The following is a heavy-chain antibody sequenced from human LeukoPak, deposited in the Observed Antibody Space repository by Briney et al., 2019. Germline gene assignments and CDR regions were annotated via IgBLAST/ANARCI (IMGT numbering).Heavy chain of an antibody. CDR2: ISSSGSTI. CDR3: ARDSSGWYIDY. Sequence: GGSLRLSCAASGFTFSSYEMNWVRQAPGKGLEWVSYISSSGSTIYYADSVKGRFTISRDNAKNSLYLQMNSLRAEDTAVYYCARDSSGWYIDYWGQGTLVTVSS. V-gene: IGHV3-48*03. J-gene: IGHJ4*02. CDR1: GFTFSSYE. D-gene: IGHD6-19*01.